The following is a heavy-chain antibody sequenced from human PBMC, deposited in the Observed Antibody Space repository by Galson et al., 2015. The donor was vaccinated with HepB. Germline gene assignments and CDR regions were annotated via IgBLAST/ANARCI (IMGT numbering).Heavy chain of an antibody. V-gene: IGHV3-48*03. CDR2: ISSSGSTI. CDR1: GFTFSSYE. Sequence: SLRLSCAASGFTFSSYEMNWVRQAPGKGLEWVSYISSSGSTIYYADSVKGRFTISRDNAKNSLYLQMYSLRAEDTAVYYCARDLIFYDILSGDWFDPWGQGTLVTVSS. J-gene: IGHJ5*02. D-gene: IGHD3-9*01. CDR3: ARDLIFYDILSGDWFDP.